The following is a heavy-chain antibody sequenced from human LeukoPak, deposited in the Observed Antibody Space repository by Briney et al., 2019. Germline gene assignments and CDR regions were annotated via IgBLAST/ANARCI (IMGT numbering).Heavy chain of an antibody. CDR1: GFTFSSYW. CDR2: IKQDGSEK. D-gene: IGHD3-22*01. J-gene: IGHJ5*01. CDR3: ARVRGYYDSSGSNWFDS. Sequence: GGSLRLSCAASGFTFSSYWMSWVREAPGRGLEWVANIKQDGSEKYYVDSVKGRFTISRDNAKNSLYLQMNSLRAEDTAVYYCARVRGYYDSSGSNWFDSWGQGTLVTVSS. V-gene: IGHV3-7*01.